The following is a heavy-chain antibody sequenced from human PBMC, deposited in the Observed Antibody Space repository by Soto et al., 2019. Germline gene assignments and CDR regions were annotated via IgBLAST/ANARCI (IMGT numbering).Heavy chain of an antibody. J-gene: IGHJ4*02. CDR2: VSGYNGNT. CDR3: ARDEGSHGFDS. CDR1: GYTFTNYG. D-gene: IGHD6-19*01. V-gene: IGHV1-18*04. Sequence: QVQLVQSGAEVKKPGASVKVSCKASGYTFTNYGISWVRQAPGQGLEWMGWVSGYNGNTNYAQKLWGRVTMTTDTSTSTAYMELRTLRSDDTAVYDCARDEGSHGFDSWGQGTMVTVSS.